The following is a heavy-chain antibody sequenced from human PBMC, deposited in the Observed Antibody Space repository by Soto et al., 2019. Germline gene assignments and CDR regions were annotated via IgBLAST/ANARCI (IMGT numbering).Heavy chain of an antibody. CDR3: ATLNSFGSDY. V-gene: IGHV3-74*01. CDR2: IYGDGSGT. J-gene: IGHJ4*02. CDR1: GFTLTGYW. Sequence: PGVSLRLSCAASGFTLTGYWMHWVRQAPGKGLVWVSYIYGDGSGTNYADSVKGRFTISRDNAKSTLYLQMNSLRAEDTAVYYCATLNSFGSDYWGQGT. D-gene: IGHD5-18*01.